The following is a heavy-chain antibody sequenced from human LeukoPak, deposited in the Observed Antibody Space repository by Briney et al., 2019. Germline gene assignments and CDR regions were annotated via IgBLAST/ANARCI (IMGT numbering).Heavy chain of an antibody. CDR1: GGSFSGYY. J-gene: IGHJ6*03. CDR3: ARDSSSWAGHYYYMDV. CDR2: INHSGST. Sequence: PSETLSLTCAVYGGSFSGYYWSWIRQPPGKGLEWIGEINHSGSTNYNPSLKSRVTISVDTSKNQFSLKLSSVTAADTAVYYCARDSSSWAGHYYYMDVWGKGTTVTVSS. V-gene: IGHV4-34*01. D-gene: IGHD6-13*01.